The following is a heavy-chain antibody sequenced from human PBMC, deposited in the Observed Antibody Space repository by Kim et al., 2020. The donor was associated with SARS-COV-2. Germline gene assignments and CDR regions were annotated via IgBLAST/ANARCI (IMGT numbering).Heavy chain of an antibody. CDR3: VKKSTIEAPPGDP. Sequence: GGSLRLSCSASGFTFNNYAMTWVRQAPGKGLEWVSAISSNGGSTYYADSVKDRFTISRDNSKNTLYLQMNSLRTEDTAVYYCVKKSTIEAPPGDPWGQGTLVIVSS. J-gene: IGHJ5*02. D-gene: IGHD6-6*01. CDR1: GFTFNNYA. V-gene: IGHV3-23*01. CDR2: ISSNGGST.